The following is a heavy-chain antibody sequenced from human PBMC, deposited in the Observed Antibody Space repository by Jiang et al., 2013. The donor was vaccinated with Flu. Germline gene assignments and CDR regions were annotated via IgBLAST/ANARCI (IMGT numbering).Heavy chain of an antibody. V-gene: IGHV1-2*04. J-gene: IGHJ6*02. CDR1: GYTFTGYY. D-gene: IGHD1-26*01. CDR2: INPNSGGT. CDR3: ARLGKRVGAPAHGYYYYGMDV. Sequence: VQLVESGAEVKKPGASVKVSCKASGYTFTGYYMHWVRQAPGQGLEWMGWINPNSGGTNYAQKFQGWVTMTRDTSISTAYMELSRLRSDDTAVYYCARLGKRVGAPAHGYYYYGMDVWGQGTTVTVSS.